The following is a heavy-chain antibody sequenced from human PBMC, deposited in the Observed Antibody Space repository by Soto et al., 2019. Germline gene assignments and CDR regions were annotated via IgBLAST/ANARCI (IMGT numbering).Heavy chain of an antibody. J-gene: IGHJ4*02. D-gene: IGHD6-19*01. CDR3: ARADSSGWFYLDY. CDR1: GGSISRSY. Sequence: KPSETLSLTCTVSGGSISRSYWSWIRQSPGKGLQWLGHIHSSGNADYNPSLNSRLILSVDTTKNQFSLNLSSVTAADTAVYFCARADSSGWFYLDYWGQGTLVTVSS. V-gene: IGHV4-59*01. CDR2: IHSSGNA.